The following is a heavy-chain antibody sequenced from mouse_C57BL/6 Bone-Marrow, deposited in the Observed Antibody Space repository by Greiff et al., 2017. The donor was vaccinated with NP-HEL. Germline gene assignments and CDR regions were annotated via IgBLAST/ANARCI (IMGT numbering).Heavy chain of an antibody. Sequence: QVQLQQSGAELVMPGASVKLSCKASGYTFTSYWMHWVKQRPGQGLEWIGEIDPSDSYTNYNQKFKGKSTLTVDKSSSTAYMQLSSLTSEDSAVYYCARNWDLYYFDYWGQGTTLTVSS. J-gene: IGHJ2*01. D-gene: IGHD4-1*01. CDR1: GYTFTSYW. CDR3: ARNWDLYYFDY. V-gene: IGHV1-69*01. CDR2: IDPSDSYT.